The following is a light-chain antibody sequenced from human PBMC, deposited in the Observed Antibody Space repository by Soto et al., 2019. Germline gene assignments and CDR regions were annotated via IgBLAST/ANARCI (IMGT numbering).Light chain of an antibody. CDR2: GAS. CDR1: QSVASN. CDR3: QQYNNWPYT. J-gene: IGKJ2*01. Sequence: EIVMTQSPATLSVSPGERATLSRRASQSVASNLAWYQQKPGQAPRLLIYGASTRATGIPARFSGDGSGTEFTLTISSLQSGDFAVYFCQQYNNWPYTFGQGTKLEIK. V-gene: IGKV3-15*01.